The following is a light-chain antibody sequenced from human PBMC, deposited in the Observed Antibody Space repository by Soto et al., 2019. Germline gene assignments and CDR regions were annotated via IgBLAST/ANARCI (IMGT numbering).Light chain of an antibody. CDR2: AAS. V-gene: IGKV3-15*01. J-gene: IGKJ1*01. CDR1: ESVTSS. Sequence: EIVMTQSPATLSVSPGERATLSCRASESVTSSLAWYQQKPGQPPRLLIYAASTRATDVPARFSGGGSETEFTLTISSLQSEDFATYFCQQGYRIFQTFGQGTKV. CDR3: QQGYRIFQT.